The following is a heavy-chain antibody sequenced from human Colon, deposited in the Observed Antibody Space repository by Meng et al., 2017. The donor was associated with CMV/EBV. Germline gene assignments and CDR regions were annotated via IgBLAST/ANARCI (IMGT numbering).Heavy chain of an antibody. V-gene: IGHV1-18*01. J-gene: IGHJ4*02. Sequence: VQSGAEVKEPGASVKVSCKTSGYTFTNFGISWVRQAPGQGLEWMAYISPYNGDTNYAQRFQGRVALTTDTSTSTVYMELGSLTSDDTAMYYCARELARGGYWGQGTLVTVSS. CDR3: ARELARGGY. CDR2: ISPYNGDT. CDR1: GYTFTNFG.